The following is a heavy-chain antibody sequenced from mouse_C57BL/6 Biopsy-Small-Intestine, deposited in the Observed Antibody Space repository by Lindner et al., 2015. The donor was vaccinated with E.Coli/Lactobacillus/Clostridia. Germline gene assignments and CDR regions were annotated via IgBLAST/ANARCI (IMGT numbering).Heavy chain of an antibody. Sequence: VQLQESGGDLVKPGGSLKLSCAASGFTFSTYGMSWVRQTPDKRLEWVATISSGGSYTYYPDSVKGRFTISRDNAKNTLYLQMSSLKSEDTAMYYCASLNWDYFDYWGQGTTLTVSS. CDR1: GFTFSTYG. J-gene: IGHJ2*01. V-gene: IGHV5-6*01. CDR3: ASLNWDYFDY. CDR2: ISSGGSYT. D-gene: IGHD4-1*01.